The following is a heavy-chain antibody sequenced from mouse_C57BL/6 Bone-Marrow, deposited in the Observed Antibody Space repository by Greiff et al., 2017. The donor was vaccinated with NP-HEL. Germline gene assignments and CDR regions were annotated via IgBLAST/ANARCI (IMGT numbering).Heavy chain of an antibody. Sequence: QVQLQQSGPELVKPGASVKISCKASGYAFSSSWMNWVKQRPGKGLEWIGRIYPGDGDTNYNGKFKGKATLTADKSSSTAYMQLSSLTSEDSAVYFCARLFHYDAAGYFDVWGTGTTVTVSS. CDR2: IYPGDGDT. CDR3: ARLFHYDAAGYFDV. V-gene: IGHV1-82*01. CDR1: GYAFSSSW. D-gene: IGHD2-4*01. J-gene: IGHJ1*03.